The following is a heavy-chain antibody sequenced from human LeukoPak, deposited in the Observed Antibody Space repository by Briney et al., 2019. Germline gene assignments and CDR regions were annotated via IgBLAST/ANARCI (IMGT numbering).Heavy chain of an antibody. D-gene: IGHD6-19*01. Sequence: GRSLRLSCAAPGFTFSSYAMHWVRQAPGKGLERVAVISYDGSNKYYADSVKGRFTISRDNSKNTLYLQMNSLRAEDTAVYYCARDMRVAGIGNWFDPCGQGTLVTVSS. CDR3: ARDMRVAGIGNWFDP. V-gene: IGHV3-30*04. J-gene: IGHJ5*02. CDR2: ISYDGSNK. CDR1: GFTFSSYA.